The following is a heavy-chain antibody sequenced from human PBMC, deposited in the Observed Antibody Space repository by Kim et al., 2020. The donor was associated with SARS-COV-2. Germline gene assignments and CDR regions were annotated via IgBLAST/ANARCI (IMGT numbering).Heavy chain of an antibody. Sequence: ASVKVSCKASGYTFTGYYMHWVRQAPGQGLGWMGRINPNSGGTNYAQKFQGRVTMTRDTSISTAYMELSRLRSDDTAVYYCARERGVVRGKTNYYYYGMDVWGQGTTVTVSS. CDR1: GYTFTGYY. D-gene: IGHD3-10*01. V-gene: IGHV1-2*06. CDR3: ARERGVVRGKTNYYYYGMDV. CDR2: INPNSGGT. J-gene: IGHJ6*02.